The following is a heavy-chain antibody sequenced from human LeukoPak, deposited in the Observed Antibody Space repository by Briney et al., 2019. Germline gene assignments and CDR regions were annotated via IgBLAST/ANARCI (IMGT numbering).Heavy chain of an antibody. CDR2: INHSGST. Sequence: PSETLSLTCAVYGGSFSGYDWSWIRQPPGKGLEWIGEINHSGSTNYNPSLKRRVTISVDTSKNQFSLKLSSVTAEDPAVYYCERAGIVVVPAASLGSWFDPWGQGTLVTVSS. CDR1: GGSFSGYD. CDR3: ERAGIVVVPAASLGSWFDP. V-gene: IGHV4-34*01. J-gene: IGHJ5*02. D-gene: IGHD2-2*01.